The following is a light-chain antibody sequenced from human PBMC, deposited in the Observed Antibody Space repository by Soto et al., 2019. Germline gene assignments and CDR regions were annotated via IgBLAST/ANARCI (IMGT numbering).Light chain of an antibody. CDR2: DVN. J-gene: IGLJ2*01. CDR3: SSYTSSSTPVV. CDR1: SSDVGGYNY. Sequence: QSALTQPASVSGSPGQSITISCTGTSSDVGGYNYSSWYQHHPAKAPKLMIYDVNNRPSGVSNRFSGPKSGNTASLTISGLQAEDEADYYCSSYTSSSTPVVFGGGTKLTVL. V-gene: IGLV2-14*03.